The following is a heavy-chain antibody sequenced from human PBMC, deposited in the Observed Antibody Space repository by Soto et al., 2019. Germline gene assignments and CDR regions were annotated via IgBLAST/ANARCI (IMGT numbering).Heavy chain of an antibody. CDR1: GGSISSYY. J-gene: IGHJ5*02. D-gene: IGHD3-10*01. CDR2: IYYSGST. V-gene: IGHV4-59*01. CDR3: ARVGDLRRRGYGSGGASWFDP. Sequence: SETLSLTCTVSGGSISSYYWSWIRQPPGKGLEWIGYIYYSGSTNYNPSLKSRVTISVDTSKNQFSLKLSSVTAADTAVYYCARVGDLRRRGYGSGGASWFDPWGQGTLVT.